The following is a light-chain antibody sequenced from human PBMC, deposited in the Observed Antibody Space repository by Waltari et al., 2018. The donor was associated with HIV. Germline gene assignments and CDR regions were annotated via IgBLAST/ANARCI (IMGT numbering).Light chain of an antibody. CDR2: DTE. J-gene: IGLJ3*02. V-gene: IGLV7-46*01. CDR1: GGSVSRNHY. Sequence: QVVVTQEPSLSVSPGGTVTITCAPVGGSVSRNHYTHWIQFKPGQAPRTRIYDTEKRHPWTAGRVAGSVIVCRAALMLAGALPDDEAEYYCLLSYFGVRVFGGGTTLTV. CDR3: LLSYFGVRV.